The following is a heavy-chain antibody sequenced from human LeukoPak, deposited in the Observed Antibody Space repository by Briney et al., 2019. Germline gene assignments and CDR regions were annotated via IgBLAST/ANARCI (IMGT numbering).Heavy chain of an antibody. D-gene: IGHD2-15*01. Sequence: SETLSLTCTVSGGSISSGGYYWSWIRQHPGKGLEWIGYIYYSGSTYYNPFLKSRVTISVDTSKNQFSLKLSSVTAADTAVYYCARDLGCSGGSCYQRPHNWFDPWGQGTLVTVSS. CDR3: ARDLGCSGGSCYQRPHNWFDP. J-gene: IGHJ5*02. CDR2: IYYSGST. V-gene: IGHV4-31*03. CDR1: GGSISSGGYY.